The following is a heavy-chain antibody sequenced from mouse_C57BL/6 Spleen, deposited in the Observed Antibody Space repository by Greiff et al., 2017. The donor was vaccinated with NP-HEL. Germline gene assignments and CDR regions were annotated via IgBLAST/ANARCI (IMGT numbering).Heavy chain of an antibody. D-gene: IGHD2-4*01. Sequence: QVQLQQSGAELVRPGASVTLSCKASGYTFTDYEMHWVKQTPVHGLEWIGAIDPETGGTAYNQKFKGKAILTADKSSSTAYMELRSLTSEDSAVYYCTPDYDYDGYFDVWGTGTTVTVSS. CDR1: GYTFTDYE. J-gene: IGHJ1*03. CDR2: IDPETGGT. CDR3: TPDYDYDGYFDV. V-gene: IGHV1-15*01.